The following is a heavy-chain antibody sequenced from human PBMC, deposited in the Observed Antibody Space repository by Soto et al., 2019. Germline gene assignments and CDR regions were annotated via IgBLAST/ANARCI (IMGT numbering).Heavy chain of an antibody. D-gene: IGHD3-9*01. CDR1: GYTFTSYY. Sequence: ASVKVSCKASGYTFTSYYMHWVLQAPGQGLEWMGMIKPTGGSTSYAQKFQGRVTMTRDTSISTAYMELSRLRSEDTAVYYCARGGRKDYDILTGYYHNPFAFDYWGQGTLVTVSS. J-gene: IGHJ4*02. V-gene: IGHV1-46*01. CDR2: IKPTGGST. CDR3: ARGGRKDYDILTGYYHNPFAFDY.